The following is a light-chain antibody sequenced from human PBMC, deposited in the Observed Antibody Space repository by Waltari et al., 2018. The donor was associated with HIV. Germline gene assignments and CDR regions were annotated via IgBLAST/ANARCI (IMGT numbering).Light chain of an antibody. CDR1: QSVSNR. V-gene: IGKV3-11*01. CDR3: QQGRT. CDR2: DAS. J-gene: IGKJ2*01. Sequence: EIVMTQSPVTVSVSPGERAALSCRASQSVSNRLAWYQQKPGQAPRLLMYDASNRAADIPARFSGSGSGTHFTLTISSLDPEDFAGYYCQQGRTFGQGTKLEI.